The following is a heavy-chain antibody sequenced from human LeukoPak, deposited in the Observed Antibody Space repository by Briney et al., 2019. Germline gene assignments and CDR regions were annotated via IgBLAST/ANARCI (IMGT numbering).Heavy chain of an antibody. CDR3: ARVGHYDRSGYYIAY. Sequence: SETLSLTCAVYGGSFSDYYWTWIRQPPGKGLEWIGEINRSGSANHNPSLKSRVTISVDTSKNQFSLKLTSVTAADTAVYYCARVGHYDRSGYYIAYWGRGTLVTVSS. CDR1: GGSFSDYY. V-gene: IGHV4-34*01. J-gene: IGHJ4*02. CDR2: INRSGSA. D-gene: IGHD3-22*01.